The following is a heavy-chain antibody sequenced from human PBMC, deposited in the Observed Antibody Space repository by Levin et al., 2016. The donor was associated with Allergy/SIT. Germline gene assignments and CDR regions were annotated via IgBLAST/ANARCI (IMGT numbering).Heavy chain of an antibody. J-gene: IGHJ6*02. V-gene: IGHV3-7*03. CDR2: IKQDGSEK. CDR1: GFTFSSYW. Sequence: GESLKISCAASGFTFSSYWMSWVRQAPGKGLEWVANIKQDGSEKYYVDSVKGRFTISRDNAKNSLYLQMNSLRAEDTAVYYCAREAQDYYYYYGMDVWGQGTTVTVSS. CDR3: AREAQDYYYYYGMDV.